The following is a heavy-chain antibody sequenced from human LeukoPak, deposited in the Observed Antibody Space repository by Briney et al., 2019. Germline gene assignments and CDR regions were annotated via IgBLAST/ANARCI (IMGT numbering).Heavy chain of an antibody. J-gene: IGHJ5*02. CDR2: INSGGSVT. CDR3: ARVPNWFDP. V-gene: IGHV3-74*01. Sequence: GGSLRLSCAASGFTFSSYWMHWVRQAPGKGLVWVSRINSGGSVTNYADSVKGRFTISRDNAKNTLYLQMNSPRGEDTAVYYCARVPNWFDPWGQGTLVTVPS. CDR1: GFTFSSYW.